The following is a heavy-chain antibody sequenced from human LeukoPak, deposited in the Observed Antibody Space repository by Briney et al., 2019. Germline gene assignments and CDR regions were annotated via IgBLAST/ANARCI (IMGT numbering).Heavy chain of an antibody. CDR1: GFTFSSYW. V-gene: IGHV3-74*01. CDR3: ARGGATYYYDSSGYRY. CDR2: INSDGSST. Sequence: PGGSLRLSCAASGFTFSSYWMHWVRQAPGKGLVWVSRINSDGSSTSYADSVKGRFTISRDNAKNTLYLQMNSLRAEDTAVYYCARGGATYYYDSSGYRYWGRGTLVTVSS. D-gene: IGHD3-22*01. J-gene: IGHJ4*02.